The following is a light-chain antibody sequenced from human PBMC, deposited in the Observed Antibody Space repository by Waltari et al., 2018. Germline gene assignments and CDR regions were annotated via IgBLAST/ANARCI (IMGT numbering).Light chain of an antibody. CDR1: QSVSKY. Sequence: EVVLTQSPGTLSLSPGERATLSCRASQSVSKYLAWYQQRPGQAPRLLIYAASTRPTGIPDRFSSSGSGTDFSLTISRLEPEDFAVYYCQNHERLPATFGQGTKVEIK. CDR2: AAS. CDR3: QNHERLPAT. V-gene: IGKV3-20*01. J-gene: IGKJ1*01.